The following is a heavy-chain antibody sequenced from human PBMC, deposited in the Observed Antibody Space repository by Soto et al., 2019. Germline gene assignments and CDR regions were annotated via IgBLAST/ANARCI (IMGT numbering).Heavy chain of an antibody. D-gene: IGHD2-21*02. V-gene: IGHV3-23*01. CDR1: GFTFSSYT. CDR2: IKGNTDDT. J-gene: IGHJ4*02. Sequence: EVQLLESGGGLVQPGGSLRLSCAGSGFTFSSYTMAWVRQAPGKGLEWISGIKGNTDDTYYADSVKGRFSISRDSSSNNIYLQMNRMRPDDTDVYYCAKTGPVTARIRFDYWGQGALVTVSS. CDR3: AKTGPVTARIRFDY.